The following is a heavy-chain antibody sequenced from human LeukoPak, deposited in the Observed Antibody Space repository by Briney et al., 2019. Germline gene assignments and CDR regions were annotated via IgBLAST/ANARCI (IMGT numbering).Heavy chain of an antibody. CDR3: ARDGSGSYPQNWFDP. CDR2: IYTGGNT. D-gene: IGHD3-10*01. V-gene: IGHV3-53*01. Sequence: PGGSLRLSCAASDFIVSSNYMSWVRQAPGKGLEWVSIIYTGGNTYYADSVRGRFTISRDNSKNTLYFQMNSLRAEDTAVYYCARDGSGSYPQNWFDPWGQGTLVTVSS. J-gene: IGHJ5*02. CDR1: DFIVSSNY.